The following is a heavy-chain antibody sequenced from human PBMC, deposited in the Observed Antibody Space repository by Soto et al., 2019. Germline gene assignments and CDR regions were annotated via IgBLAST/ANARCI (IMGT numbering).Heavy chain of an antibody. CDR1: QASISVLY. CDR2: IYATGTT. J-gene: IGHJ5*02. D-gene: IGHD1-1*01. CDR3: VRDGTKTLRDWFDA. V-gene: IGHV4-4*07. Sequence: PSETLCITCTFSQASISVLYWTWIRKSAGKGLEWIGRIYATGTTDYNPSLKSRVMMSVDTSKKQFPLKLRSVTAADTAVYYCVRDGTKTLRDWFDAWGQGISVTGSS.